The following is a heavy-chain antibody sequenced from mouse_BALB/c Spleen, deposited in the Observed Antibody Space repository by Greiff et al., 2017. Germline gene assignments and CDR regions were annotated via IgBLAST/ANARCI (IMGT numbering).Heavy chain of an antibody. Sequence: EVKLMESGGGLVKPGGSLKLSCAASGFTFSSYAMSWVRQTPEKRLEWVASISSGGSTYYPDSVKGRFTISRDNARNILYLQMSSLRSEDTAMYYCARVYYGSSYGFAYWGQGTLVTVSA. CDR3: ARVYYGSSYGFAY. J-gene: IGHJ3*01. CDR1: GFTFSSYA. D-gene: IGHD1-1*01. V-gene: IGHV5-6-5*01. CDR2: ISSGGST.